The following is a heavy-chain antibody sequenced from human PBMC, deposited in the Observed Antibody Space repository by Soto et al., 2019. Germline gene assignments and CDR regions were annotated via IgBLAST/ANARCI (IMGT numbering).Heavy chain of an antibody. V-gene: IGHV3-30*18. J-gene: IGHJ4*02. CDR2: ISYDGSNK. CDR1: GFTFSSYG. Sequence: QVQLVESGGGVVQPGRSLRLSCAASGFTFSSYGMHWVRQAPGKGLEWVAVISYDGSNKYYADSVKGRFTISRDNSKNTLYLQMNSLRAEDTAVYYCAKSPHYYDGYFDYWGQGTLGTVSS. D-gene: IGHD3-22*01. CDR3: AKSPHYYDGYFDY.